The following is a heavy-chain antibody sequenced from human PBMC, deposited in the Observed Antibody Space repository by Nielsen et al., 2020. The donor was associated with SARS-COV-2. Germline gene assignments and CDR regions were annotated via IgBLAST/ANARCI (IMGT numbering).Heavy chain of an antibody. CDR2: IRSSGSTI. D-gene: IGHD6-13*01. CDR3: ARDGISSRSNGGY. V-gene: IGHV3-11*04. J-gene: IGHJ4*02. CDR1: GFTFSDYY. Sequence: GESLKISCAASGFTFSDYYMSWIRHAPGKGLEWVSYIRSSGSTIYYADSVKGRFTISRDNAKNSLYLQMNSLRAEDTAVYYCARDGISSRSNGGYWGQGTLVTVSS.